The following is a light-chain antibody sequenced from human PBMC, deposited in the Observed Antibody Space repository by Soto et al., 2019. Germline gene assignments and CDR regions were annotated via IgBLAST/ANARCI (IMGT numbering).Light chain of an antibody. Sequence: DIQMTQAPASLSASVGDTFTITCRASQSISSYLNWYQQKPGKAPKLLIYDASNLETGVPSRFSGSGSGTDFTFTISSLQPEDIATYYCQQYDKPLTFGGGTKVDIK. CDR3: QQYDKPLT. V-gene: IGKV1-33*01. CDR1: QSISSY. J-gene: IGKJ4*01. CDR2: DAS.